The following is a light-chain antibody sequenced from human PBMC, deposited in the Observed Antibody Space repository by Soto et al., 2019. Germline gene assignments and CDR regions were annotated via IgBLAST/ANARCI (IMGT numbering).Light chain of an antibody. J-gene: IGKJ1*01. CDR1: QNIIDY. CDR3: QQIYSLTRT. Sequence: DIQVTQSPSSLSASVGDKVTITCRASQNIIDYLNWYQQRPGTPPKLLIYRASNLQSEVPSRFSGSGSGTDFSLTISSLQHEDFATYYCQQIYSLTRTFGQGTRV. V-gene: IGKV1-39*01. CDR2: RAS.